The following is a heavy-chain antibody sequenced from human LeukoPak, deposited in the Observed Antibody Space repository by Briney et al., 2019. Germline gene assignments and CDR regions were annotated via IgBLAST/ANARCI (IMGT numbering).Heavy chain of an antibody. CDR2: ISSASGSI. CDR3: ARLPAYCSSTSCYYDY. D-gene: IGHD2-2*01. Sequence: GGSLRLSCAASGFTFSSYIMNWVRQAPGKGLEWVSYISSASGSIYYADSVKGRFTISRDNAKNSLFLQMNSLRAEDTAVYYCARLPAYCSSTSCYYDYWGQGTLVTVSS. CDR1: GFTFSSYI. V-gene: IGHV3-48*04. J-gene: IGHJ4*02.